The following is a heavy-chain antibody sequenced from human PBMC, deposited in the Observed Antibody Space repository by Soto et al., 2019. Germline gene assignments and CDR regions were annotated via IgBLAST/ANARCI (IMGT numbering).Heavy chain of an antibody. CDR2: IRGSGGRT. V-gene: IGHV3-23*01. D-gene: IGHD3-10*01. CDR1: GFSFASYA. J-gene: IGHJ4*02. Sequence: EVQLLESGGGLVQPGGSLRLSCAASGFSFASYAMNWVRQAPGKGLEWVSGIRGSGGRTYYADSVMGRFTISRDNSKNTWYLQLSSVRVEDTAVYYCAKGFGISWQYYLDYWGQGTLVTVSS. CDR3: AKGFGISWQYYLDY.